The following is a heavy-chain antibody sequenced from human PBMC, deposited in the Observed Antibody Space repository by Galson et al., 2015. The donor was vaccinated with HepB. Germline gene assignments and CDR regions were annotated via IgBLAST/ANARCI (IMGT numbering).Heavy chain of an antibody. Sequence: TLSLTCAVYGGSFSGYYWSWIRQPPGKGLEWIGEINHSGSTNYNPSLKSRVTISVDTSKNQFSLRLSSVTAADTAVYYCARGKGRDYDFWSGSSGYMDVWGKGTTVTVSS. J-gene: IGHJ6*03. CDR1: GGSFSGYY. D-gene: IGHD3-3*01. V-gene: IGHV4-34*01. CDR3: ARGKGRDYDFWSGSSGYMDV. CDR2: INHSGST.